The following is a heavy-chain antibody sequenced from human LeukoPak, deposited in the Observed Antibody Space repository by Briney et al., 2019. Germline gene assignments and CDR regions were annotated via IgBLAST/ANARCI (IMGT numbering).Heavy chain of an antibody. V-gene: IGHV1-8*01. CDR1: GYTFTSND. CDR3: ARAIAPNWFDP. Sequence: ASVKVSCKASGYTFTSNDINWVRQATGQGLEWMGWMNPNSGNTGYAQKFQGRVTMTRNTSISTAYMELSSLRSEDTAVYCCARAIAPNWFDPWGQGTLVTVSS. CDR2: MNPNSGNT. J-gene: IGHJ5*02.